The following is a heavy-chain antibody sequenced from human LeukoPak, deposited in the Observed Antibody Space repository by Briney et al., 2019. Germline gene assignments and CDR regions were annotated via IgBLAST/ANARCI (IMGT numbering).Heavy chain of an antibody. CDR3: ARVLKLTGSSTIWGSRDYYHYYMDV. J-gene: IGHJ6*03. Sequence: GGSLRLSCAASGFTFSSYWMSWVRQAPGKGLEWVANIKQDGSEKYYVDSVKGRFTISRDNAKNSLYLQMNSLRAEDTAVYYCARVLKLTGSSTIWGSRDYYHYYMDVWGKGTTVTVSS. CDR2: IKQDGSEK. V-gene: IGHV3-7*01. CDR1: GFTFSSYW. D-gene: IGHD6-13*01.